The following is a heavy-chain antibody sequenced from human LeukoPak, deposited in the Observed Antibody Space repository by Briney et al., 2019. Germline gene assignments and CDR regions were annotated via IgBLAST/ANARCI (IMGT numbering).Heavy chain of an antibody. Sequence: ASVKVSCKASGYTFTGYYMHWVRQAPGQGLEWMGWISAYNGNTNYAQKLQGRVTMTTDTSTSTAYMELRSLRSDDTAVYYCARDLWYYDSSGYFGYWGQGTLVTVSS. J-gene: IGHJ4*02. CDR3: ARDLWYYDSSGYFGY. CDR2: ISAYNGNT. CDR1: GYTFTGYY. V-gene: IGHV1-18*04. D-gene: IGHD3-22*01.